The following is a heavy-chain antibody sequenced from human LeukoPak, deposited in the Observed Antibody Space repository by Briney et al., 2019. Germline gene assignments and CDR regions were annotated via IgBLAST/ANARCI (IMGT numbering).Heavy chain of an antibody. CDR3: ARDRIAVAVSPDY. Sequence: PGRSLRLSCAASGFTFSSYGMHWVRQAPGKGLEWVAVIWYDGSNKYYADSVKGRFTISRDNSKNTLYLQMNSLRAEDTAVYYCARDRIAVAVSPDYWGQGTLVTVSS. V-gene: IGHV3-33*01. CDR2: IWYDGSNK. D-gene: IGHD6-19*01. J-gene: IGHJ4*02. CDR1: GFTFSSYG.